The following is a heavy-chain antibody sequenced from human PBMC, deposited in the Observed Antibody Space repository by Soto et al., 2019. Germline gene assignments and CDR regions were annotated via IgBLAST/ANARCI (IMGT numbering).Heavy chain of an antibody. CDR1: GFTFSTYG. D-gene: IGHD2-15*01. J-gene: IGHJ6*02. CDR2: TWYDGSIK. Sequence: GGSLRLSCAASGFTFSTYGMHWVRQAPGKGPEWVAITWYDGSIKYYADSAKGRFTISRDNSRNTLYLQMSSLRVDDTAVYFCARIACTGGSCRPYAYYGMDVWGQGTTVTVSS. CDR3: ARIACTGGSCRPYAYYGMDV. V-gene: IGHV3-33*01.